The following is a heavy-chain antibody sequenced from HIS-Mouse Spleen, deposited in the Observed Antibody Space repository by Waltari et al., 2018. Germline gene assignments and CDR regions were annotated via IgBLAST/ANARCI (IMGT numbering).Heavy chain of an antibody. CDR3: AREIPYSSSWYDWYFDL. J-gene: IGHJ2*01. CDR2: IYYSGST. V-gene: IGHV4-39*07. CDR1: AGSISSSSYY. D-gene: IGHD6-13*01. Sequence: QLQLQESGPGLVTPSATLSLTCTLPAGSISSSSYYWGWIRQPPGKGLEWIGSIYYSGSTYYNPSLKSRVTISVDTSKNQFSLKLSSVTAADTAVYYCAREIPYSSSWYDWYFDLWGRGTLVTVSS.